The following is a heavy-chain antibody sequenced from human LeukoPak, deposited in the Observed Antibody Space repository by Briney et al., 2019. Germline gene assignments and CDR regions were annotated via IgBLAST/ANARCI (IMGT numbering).Heavy chain of an antibody. J-gene: IGHJ4*02. CDR1: GLTFSSYA. D-gene: IGHD4-17*01. CDR3: ATEYYGAYNY. Sequence: QPGGSLRLSCAASGLTFSSYAMSWVRQAPGKGLEWVGRIKSKTDGGTTDYAAPVKDRFTISRDDSKDTLYLQMNSLKTEDIAVYYCATEYYGAYNYWGQGTLVTVSS. CDR2: IKSKTDGGTT. V-gene: IGHV3-15*01.